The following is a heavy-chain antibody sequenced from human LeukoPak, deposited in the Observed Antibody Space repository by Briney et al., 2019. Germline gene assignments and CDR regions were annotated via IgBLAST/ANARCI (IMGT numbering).Heavy chain of an antibody. D-gene: IGHD3-3*01. J-gene: IGHJ4*02. CDR2: IYSGGST. CDR1: GFTVSSNY. CDR3: ARVLRFLEWPYYFDY. V-gene: IGHV3-53*04. Sequence: GGSLRLSCAASGFTVSSNYMSWARQAPGKGLEWVSVIYSGGSTYYADPVKGRFTISRHNSKNTLYLQMNSLRAEDTAVYYCARVLRFLEWPYYFDYWGQGTLVTVSS.